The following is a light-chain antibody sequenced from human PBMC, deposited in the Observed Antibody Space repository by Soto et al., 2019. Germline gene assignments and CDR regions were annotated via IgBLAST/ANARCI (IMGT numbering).Light chain of an antibody. CDR3: QQYNNWHT. CDR1: QSVGRS. J-gene: IGKJ4*01. CDR2: GAS. V-gene: IGKV3-15*01. Sequence: EIVMTQSPATLSVSPGERVTLSCRTSQSVGRSLAWYQQKSGQPPRLLITGASTRATGIPARFSGSGSGTEFTLTISSLQSEDFAVYYCQQYNNWHTFGGGTKVELK.